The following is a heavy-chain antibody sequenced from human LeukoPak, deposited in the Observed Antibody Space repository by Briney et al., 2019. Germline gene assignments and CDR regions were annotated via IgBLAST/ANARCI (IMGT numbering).Heavy chain of an antibody. Sequence: MTSETLSLTCTVSGGSISSYYWSWIRQPPGKGLEWIGYIYYSGSTNYNPSLKSRVTISVDTSKNQFSLKLSSVTAADTAVYYCARGRGYSYQTRHFDYWGQGTLVTVSS. J-gene: IGHJ4*02. V-gene: IGHV4-59*01. CDR1: GGSISSYY. CDR3: ARGRGYSYQTRHFDY. D-gene: IGHD5-18*01. CDR2: IYYSGST.